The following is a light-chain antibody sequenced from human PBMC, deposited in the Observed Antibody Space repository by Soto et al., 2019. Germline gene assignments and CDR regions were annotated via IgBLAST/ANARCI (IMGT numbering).Light chain of an antibody. Sequence: QSVLAQPRSVSGSPGQSVTISCTGTSSDVGVYNYVSWYQQYPGKAPKIMIYDVSKRPSGVPDRFSGSKSDNTASLTISGLQAEDEADYYCCSYAGSYTFVFGIGTKVTL. CDR2: DVS. J-gene: IGLJ1*01. CDR1: SSDVGVYNY. CDR3: CSYAGSYTFV. V-gene: IGLV2-11*01.